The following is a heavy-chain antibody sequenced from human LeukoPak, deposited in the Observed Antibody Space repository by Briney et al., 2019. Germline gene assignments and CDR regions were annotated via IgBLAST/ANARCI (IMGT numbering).Heavy chain of an antibody. CDR3: TRDRGGSYDFDY. J-gene: IGHJ4*02. V-gene: IGHV3-74*01. CDR1: GFTFSSYW. D-gene: IGHD1-26*01. CDR2: IKSDGSST. Sequence: GGSLRLSSATSGFTFSSYWMHWVRQAPGKGLVWVSRIKSDGSSTSYADSVKGRFTISRDNAKNTLYLQMNSLRAEDTAVYYCTRDRGGSYDFDYWGQGTLVTVSS.